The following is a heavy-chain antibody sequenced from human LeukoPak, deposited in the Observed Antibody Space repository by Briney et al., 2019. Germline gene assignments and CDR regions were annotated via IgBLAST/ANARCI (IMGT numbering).Heavy chain of an antibody. D-gene: IGHD1-26*01. J-gene: IGHJ4*02. CDR3: ARTEWEVADY. Sequence: PGGSLRLSCAASGFTFSSYAMHWVRQAPGKGLEWVAVISYDGSNKYYADSVKGRFTISRDNAKNSLYLQMNSLRAEDTAVYYCARTEWEVADYWGQGTLVTVSP. CDR1: GFTFSSYA. CDR2: ISYDGSNK. V-gene: IGHV3-30-3*01.